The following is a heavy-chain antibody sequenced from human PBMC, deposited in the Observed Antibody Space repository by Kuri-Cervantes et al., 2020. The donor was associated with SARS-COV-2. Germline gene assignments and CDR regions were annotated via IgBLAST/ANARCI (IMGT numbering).Heavy chain of an antibody. J-gene: IGHJ3*02. Sequence: GGSLRLSCAASGFTFSSYAMHWVRQAPGKGLEWVAVISYGGSNKYYADSVKGRFTISRDNSKNTLYLQMNSLRAEDTAVYYCARELGSSGWNDAFDIWGQGTMVTVSS. V-gene: IGHV3-30-3*01. CDR3: ARELGSSGWNDAFDI. D-gene: IGHD6-19*01. CDR2: ISYGGSNK. CDR1: GFTFSSYA.